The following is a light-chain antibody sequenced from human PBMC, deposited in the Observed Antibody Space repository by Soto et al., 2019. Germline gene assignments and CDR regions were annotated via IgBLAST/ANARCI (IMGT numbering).Light chain of an antibody. CDR3: QQYSTWPPRYT. CDR1: QSVSSSY. J-gene: IGKJ2*01. CDR2: GAS. Sequence: EIVLTQSPGTLSLSPGERATLSCRASQSVSSSYLAWYQQKPGQAPRLLIYGASSRATGIPDRFSGSGSGTDFTLTLSSLQSEDFAVYYCQQYSTWPPRYTFGQGTKLEI. V-gene: IGKV3-20*01.